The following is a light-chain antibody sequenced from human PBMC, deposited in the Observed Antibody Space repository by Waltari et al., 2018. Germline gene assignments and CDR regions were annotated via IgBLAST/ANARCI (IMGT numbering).Light chain of an antibody. J-gene: IGKJ1*01. Sequence: DIQMTQSPSSLSASVGDRVTITCRASQSISSYLNWYQQKPGKAPRFLIYAASRLQSGVPSRFRCSGSGTDFTLTISSLQPEDFATYYCQQSYSTWWTFGQGTKVEIK. V-gene: IGKV1-39*01. CDR1: QSISSY. CDR3: QQSYSTWWT. CDR2: AAS.